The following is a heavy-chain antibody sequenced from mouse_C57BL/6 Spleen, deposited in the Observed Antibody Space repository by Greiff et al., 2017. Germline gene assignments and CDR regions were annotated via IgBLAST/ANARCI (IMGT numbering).Heavy chain of an antibody. CDR3: ARWRVYDGAMDY. Sequence: QVQLQQPGTELVKPGASVKLSCKASGYTFTSYWMHWVKQRPGQGLEWIGNINPSNGGTNYNEKFKSKATLTVAKSSSTAYMQLSSLTSEDSAVYYCARWRVYDGAMDYWGQGTSVTVSS. CDR1: GYTFTSYW. J-gene: IGHJ4*01. CDR2: INPSNGGT. D-gene: IGHD2-3*01. V-gene: IGHV1-53*01.